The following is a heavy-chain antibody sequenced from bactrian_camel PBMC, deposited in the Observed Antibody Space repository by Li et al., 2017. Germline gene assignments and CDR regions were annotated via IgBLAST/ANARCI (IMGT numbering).Heavy chain of an antibody. CDR3: ANTVAGSPYY. CDR1: GFTFSNYD. D-gene: IGHD6*01. CDR2: ISSGGST. J-gene: IGHJ4*01. Sequence: DVQLVESGGGSVQAGGSLRLSCVVSGFTFSNYDMSWVRQAPGKERELVSSISSGGSTYYADSVKGRFTISRDNAKNTLSLHLNSLKTEDMAMYYCANTVAGSPYYWGQGTQVTVS. V-gene: IGHV3S67*01.